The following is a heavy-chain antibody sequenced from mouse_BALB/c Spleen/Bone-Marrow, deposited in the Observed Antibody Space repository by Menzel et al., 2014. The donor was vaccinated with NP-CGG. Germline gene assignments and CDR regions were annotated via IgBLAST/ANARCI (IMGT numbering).Heavy chain of an antibody. D-gene: IGHD4-1*01. V-gene: IGHV5-17*02. CDR1: GFTFSNFG. J-gene: IGHJ2*01. CDR2: ISSGSSTI. Sequence: EVNVVESGGGLVQPGGSRKLSCAASGFTFSNFGMHWVRQAPEKGLEWVAYISSGSSTIFYADTLKGRFTVSRDNPKNTLFLQMTSLRSEDTALYYCTRGGNWDDFDYWGQGTTLTVSS. CDR3: TRGGNWDDFDY.